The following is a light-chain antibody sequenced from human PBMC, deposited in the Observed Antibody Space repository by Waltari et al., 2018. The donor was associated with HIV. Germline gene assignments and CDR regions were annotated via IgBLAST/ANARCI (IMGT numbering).Light chain of an antibody. CDR2: DVS. CDR1: SSDVAGFHH. Sequence: QSALTQPASVSGSPGQSLTISCTGTSSDVAGFHHVSWYHQHPGTAPKLMICDVSNRPSGVYNRFSGSKAGNTASQTISGLQAEDEADYYCSSYTSSSTLVFGTGTKVTVL. CDR3: SSYTSSSTLV. J-gene: IGLJ1*01. V-gene: IGLV2-14*01.